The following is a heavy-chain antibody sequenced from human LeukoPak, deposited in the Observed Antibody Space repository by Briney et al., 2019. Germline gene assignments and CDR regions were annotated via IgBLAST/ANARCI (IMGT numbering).Heavy chain of an antibody. CDR2: ISGSGGST. J-gene: IGHJ6*02. Sequence: GGSPRLSCAASGFTFSSYSMNWVRQAPGKGLEWVSAISGSGGSTYYADSVKGRFTISRDNSKNTLYLQMNSLRAEDTAVYYCASLLTGYYTHGMDVWGQGTTVTVSS. CDR3: ASLLTGYYTHGMDV. CDR1: GFTFSSYS. V-gene: IGHV3-23*01. D-gene: IGHD3-9*01.